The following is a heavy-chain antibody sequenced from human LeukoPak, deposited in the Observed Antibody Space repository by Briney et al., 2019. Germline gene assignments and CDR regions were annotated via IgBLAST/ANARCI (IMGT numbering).Heavy chain of an antibody. CDR3: ARYVVYGSGKYYFDY. CDR1: GGSVSSTTYY. D-gene: IGHD3-10*01. CDR2: INYSGST. V-gene: IGHV4-39*01. J-gene: IGHJ4*02. Sequence: SETLSLTCTVSGGSVSSTTYYWSWIRQPPGKGLECIASINYSGSTYYNPSLKSGVTISVDTSENQFSLKLSSVTAADTAVYYCARYVVYGSGKYYFDYWGQGTLVTVSS.